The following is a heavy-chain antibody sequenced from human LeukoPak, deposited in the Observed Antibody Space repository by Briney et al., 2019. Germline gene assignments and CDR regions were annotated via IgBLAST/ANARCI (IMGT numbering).Heavy chain of an antibody. CDR3: ATSYGSGSCGH. D-gene: IGHD3-10*01. CDR2: LYSGGVT. CDR1: EFTVSSNY. J-gene: IGHJ4*02. Sequence: GGSLRLSCAASEFTVSSNYMNWVRQAPGKGLEWVSVLYSGGVTYYADSVKGRFTISRDNSKNTLYLQMNSLSTEDTAVYYCATSYGSGSCGHWGQGTLVTVSS. V-gene: IGHV3-53*01.